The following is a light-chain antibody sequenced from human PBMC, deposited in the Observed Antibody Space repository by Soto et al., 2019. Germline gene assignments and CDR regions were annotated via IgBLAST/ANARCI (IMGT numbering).Light chain of an antibody. CDR1: QTISRY. CDR2: GAF. J-gene: IGKJ1*01. Sequence: IQMTQSPSSLSASVGDRVTITFLASQTISRYANWYQQKPGKAPKLLISGAFDLQTGVPSRFSGSGSGTDFTLTISSLQPEDFGTYYCLQDYNYPRTFGQGTKVDIK. CDR3: LQDYNYPRT. V-gene: IGKV1-6*02.